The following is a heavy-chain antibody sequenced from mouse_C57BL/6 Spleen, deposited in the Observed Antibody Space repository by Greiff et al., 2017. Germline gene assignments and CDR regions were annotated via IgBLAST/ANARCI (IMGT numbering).Heavy chain of an antibody. Sequence: QVQLQQPGAELVRPGSSVKLSCKASGYTFTSYWMHWVKQRPIQGLEWIGNIDPSDSETHYNQKFKDKATLTVDKSSSTAYMQLSSLTSEDSAVYYCARSEQLGLGYFDVWGTGTTVAVSS. CDR1: GYTFTSYW. D-gene: IGHD3-1*01. V-gene: IGHV1-52*01. J-gene: IGHJ1*03. CDR3: ARSEQLGLGYFDV. CDR2: IDPSDSET.